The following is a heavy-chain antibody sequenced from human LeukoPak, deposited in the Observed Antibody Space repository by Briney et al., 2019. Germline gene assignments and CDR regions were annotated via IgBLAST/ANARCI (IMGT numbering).Heavy chain of an antibody. D-gene: IGHD3-10*01. CDR2: IRYDGSNK. CDR1: GFTFSSYG. J-gene: IGHJ4*02. CDR3: AKVGFGELYYFDY. Sequence: GGSLRLSCAASGFTFSSYGMHWVRQAPGKGLEWVAFIRYDGSNKYYADSVKGRFTISRDNSKNTLYLQMNSLRAEDTAVYYCAKVGFGELYYFDYWGQGTLVTVSS. V-gene: IGHV3-30*02.